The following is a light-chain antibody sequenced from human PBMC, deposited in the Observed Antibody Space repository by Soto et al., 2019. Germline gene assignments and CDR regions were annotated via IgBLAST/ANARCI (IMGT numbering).Light chain of an antibody. CDR3: CSYEV. V-gene: IGLV2-23*01. CDR2: EGS. CDR1: SSDVGSYNL. J-gene: IGLJ3*02. Sequence: QSALTQPASVSGSPGQSITISCTGTSSDVGSYNLVSWYQQHPGKAPKLMIYEGSKRPSGVSNRFSGSKSGNTASLTISGLQAEDETDYYCCSYEVFGGGTKRTVL.